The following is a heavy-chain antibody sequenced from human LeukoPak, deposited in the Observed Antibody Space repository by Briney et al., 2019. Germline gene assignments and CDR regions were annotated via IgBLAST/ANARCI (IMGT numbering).Heavy chain of an antibody. Sequence: GGSLRLSCAASGFTSSSHDMNWVRQAPGKGLEWVSSITTATSSYIYYADSVKGRFTISRDDAKNSLYLQMDSLRAEDTAVYYCARDYGGPHYFDYWGQGTLVTVSS. D-gene: IGHD2-15*01. J-gene: IGHJ4*02. V-gene: IGHV3-21*01. CDR1: GFTSSSHD. CDR2: ITTATSSYI. CDR3: ARDYGGPHYFDY.